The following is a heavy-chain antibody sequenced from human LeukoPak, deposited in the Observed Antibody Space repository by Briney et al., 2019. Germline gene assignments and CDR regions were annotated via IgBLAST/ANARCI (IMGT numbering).Heavy chain of an antibody. J-gene: IGHJ4*02. V-gene: IGHV4-38-2*01. Sequence: SETLTLTCVVSGYSISSGYYWDWIRQTPGKGLEWIGTIYHNGNTYSNPSLKSRVTISLDTSKNQFSLKLTSVTAADTAVYYCARTRRSSGYFPFDCCGEGTLVTVSS. CDR1: GYSISSGYY. D-gene: IGHD3-22*01. CDR3: ARTRRSSGYFPFDC. CDR2: IYHNGNT.